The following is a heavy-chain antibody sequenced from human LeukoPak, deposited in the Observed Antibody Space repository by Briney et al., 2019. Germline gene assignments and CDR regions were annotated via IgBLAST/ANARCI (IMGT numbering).Heavy chain of an antibody. CDR3: AKSEGRWFGELHPDFDY. Sequence: GGSLRLSCAASGFTFSSYGMSWVRQAPGKGLEWVSAISGSGGSTYYADSVKGRFTISRDNSKNTLYLQMNSLRAEDTAVYYCAKSEGRWFGELHPDFDYWGQGTLVTVSS. CDR2: ISGSGGST. J-gene: IGHJ4*02. CDR1: GFTFSSYG. V-gene: IGHV3-23*01. D-gene: IGHD3-10*01.